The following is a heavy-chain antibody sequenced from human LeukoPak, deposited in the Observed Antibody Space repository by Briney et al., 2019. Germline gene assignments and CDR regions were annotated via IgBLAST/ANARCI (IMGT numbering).Heavy chain of an antibody. CDR3: ARDGLRSGKYNWFDP. V-gene: IGHV4-59*01. CDR1: GSSISSYY. Sequence: SETLSLTCTVSGSSISSYYWSWIRQPPGKGLEWIGYIYYSGSTNYNPSLKSRVTISVDTSKNQFSLKLSSVTAADTAVYYCARDGLRSGKYNWFDPWGQGTLVTVSS. D-gene: IGHD3-16*01. J-gene: IGHJ5*02. CDR2: IYYSGST.